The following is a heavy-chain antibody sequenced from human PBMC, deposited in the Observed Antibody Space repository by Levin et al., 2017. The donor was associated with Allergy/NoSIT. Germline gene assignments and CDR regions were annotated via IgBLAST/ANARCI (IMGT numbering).Heavy chain of an antibody. D-gene: IGHD3-10*01. J-gene: IGHJ4*02. CDR1: GFTVSSNY. V-gene: IGHV3-53*01. CDR3: GRGVIDY. CDR2: IYSGGST. Sequence: GESLKISCAASGFTVSSNYMSWVRQAPGKGLEWVSVIYSGGSTYYADSVKGRFTISRDNSKNTLYLQMNSLRAEDTAVYYCGRGVIDYWGQGTLVTVSS.